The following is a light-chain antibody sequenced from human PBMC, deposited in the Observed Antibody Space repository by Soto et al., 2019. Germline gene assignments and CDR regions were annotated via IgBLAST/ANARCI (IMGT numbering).Light chain of an antibody. CDR2: DAS. V-gene: IGKV3-11*01. CDR1: QSVSTY. CDR3: QQYNNWPQT. Sequence: EIVLTQSPATLSLSPGERAILSCRASQSVSTYLAWYQQKPGQAPRLLIFDASNRATGIPARFSGSGSGTDFTLTISSLEPEDFAVYYCQQYNNWPQTFGQGTQVEIK. J-gene: IGKJ1*01.